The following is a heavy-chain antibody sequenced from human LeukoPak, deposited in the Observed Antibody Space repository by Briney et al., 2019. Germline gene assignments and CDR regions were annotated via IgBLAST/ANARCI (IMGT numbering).Heavy chain of an antibody. D-gene: IGHD6-19*01. Sequence: PGGSLRLSCAASGFTFSSYAMSWVRQAPGKGLEWVSAISGSGGSTYYADSVKGRFTISRDNSKNSLYLQMNSLRTEDTALYYCARGGIAVAGTDYWGQGTLVTVSS. CDR2: ISGSGGST. V-gene: IGHV3-23*01. CDR1: GFTFSSYA. J-gene: IGHJ4*02. CDR3: ARGGIAVAGTDY.